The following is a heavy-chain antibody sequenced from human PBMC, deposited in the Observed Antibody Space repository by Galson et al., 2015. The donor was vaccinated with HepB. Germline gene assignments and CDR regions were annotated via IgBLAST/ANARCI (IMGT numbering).Heavy chain of an antibody. CDR1: GLTFSSYV. Sequence: SLRLSCAVSGLTFSSYVMSWVRQAPGKGLEWVSAISGSGGSTYYADPVKGRFTISRDNYRNMVFLQMNSLRAEDTAVYYCVKDVSSSSVWYFDLWGRGTLVTVSS. D-gene: IGHD6-6*01. J-gene: IGHJ2*01. CDR3: VKDVSSSSVWYFDL. CDR2: ISGSGGST. V-gene: IGHV3-23*01.